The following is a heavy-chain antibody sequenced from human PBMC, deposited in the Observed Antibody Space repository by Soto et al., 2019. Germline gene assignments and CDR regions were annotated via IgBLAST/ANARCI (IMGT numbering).Heavy chain of an antibody. Sequence: PGGSLRLSCSASGFTFRDYYMSWIRQAPGKGLEWVSYISTSGSTIYYADSVKGRFTISRDNAKNSVYLQMNSLRAEDTAVYYCVRPFMTTSHHWGQGTQVTVSS. D-gene: IGHD4-17*01. CDR2: ISTSGSTI. CDR3: VRPFMTTSHH. V-gene: IGHV3-11*01. J-gene: IGHJ1*01. CDR1: GFTFRDYY.